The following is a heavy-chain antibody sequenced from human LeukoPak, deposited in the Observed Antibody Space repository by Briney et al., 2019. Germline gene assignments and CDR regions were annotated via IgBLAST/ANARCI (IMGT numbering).Heavy chain of an antibody. Sequence: GGSLSLSCAASGFTFSHYWMHWVRQAPGKGLEWVSVIYSGGSTYYADSVKGRFTISRDNSKNTVYLQMNSLRAEDTAVYYCARESSGWLQLFDYWGQGTLVTVSS. D-gene: IGHD5-24*01. CDR1: GFTFSHYW. CDR3: ARESSGWLQLFDY. V-gene: IGHV3-66*01. CDR2: IYSGGST. J-gene: IGHJ4*02.